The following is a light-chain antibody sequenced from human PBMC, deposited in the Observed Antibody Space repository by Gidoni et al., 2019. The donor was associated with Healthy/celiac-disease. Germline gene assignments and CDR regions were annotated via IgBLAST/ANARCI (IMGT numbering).Light chain of an antibody. J-gene: IGKJ2*01. CDR1: QSIRKC. CDR2: KAS. CDR3: QQYNSYSYT. V-gene: IGKV1-5*03. Sequence: IHMTHSPSTLSASVGDRVTITCRASQSIRKCLSWYQQKPGKAPKLLIYKASSLESGVPSRFSGSGSGTEFTLTISSLQPDDFATYYCQQYNSYSYTFGQGTKLEIK.